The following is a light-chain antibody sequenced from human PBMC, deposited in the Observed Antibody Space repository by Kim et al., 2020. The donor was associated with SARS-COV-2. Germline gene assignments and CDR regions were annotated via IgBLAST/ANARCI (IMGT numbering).Light chain of an antibody. CDR1: QSVSIN. J-gene: IGKJ5*01. CDR2: DAS. V-gene: IGKV3-15*01. Sequence: PGERAPRSCWASQSVSINLAWYQQKPGQAPRLLIYDASTRATGVPARFSGSGSGTEFTLTISSLQSEDFAVYYCQQYDVWPPITFGQGTRLEIK. CDR3: QQYDVWPPIT.